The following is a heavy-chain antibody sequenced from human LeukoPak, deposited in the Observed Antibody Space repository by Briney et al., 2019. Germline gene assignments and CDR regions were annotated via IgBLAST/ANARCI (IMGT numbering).Heavy chain of an antibody. CDR1: GLTFTSHS. Sequence: PGVPLRLACGASGLTFTSHSMGGVRQAPRKGLEWVSTISESGGTTYYADSVKGRFTISRDNSKNTLYLQMDSLTAEDTAVFYCVCGSSGTYGEGYWGQGTLVTVSS. CDR2: ISESGGTT. V-gene: IGHV3-23*01. D-gene: IGHD1-26*01. J-gene: IGHJ4*02. CDR3: VCGSSGTYGEGY.